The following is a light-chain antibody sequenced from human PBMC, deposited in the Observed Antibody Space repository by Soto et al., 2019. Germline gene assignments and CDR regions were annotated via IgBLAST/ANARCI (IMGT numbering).Light chain of an antibody. CDR1: QILNRNY. Sequence: ELVLTQSPGTLSLSPGERVALSCRASQILNRNYFAWYQQKPGQAPRLLIYGATIRAADIPARFSGSGSGTDFTLTISRMEPEDFAMYYCHLYDRSTVGYTFGRGTKLEMK. V-gene: IGKV3-20*01. J-gene: IGKJ2*01. CDR2: GAT. CDR3: HLYDRSTVGYT.